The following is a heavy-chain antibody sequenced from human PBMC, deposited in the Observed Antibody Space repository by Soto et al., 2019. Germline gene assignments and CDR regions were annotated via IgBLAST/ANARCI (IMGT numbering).Heavy chain of an antibody. CDR3: ARQLESTTYFDY. CDR1: GGSISNSDYF. V-gene: IGHV4-39*01. D-gene: IGHD1-1*01. J-gene: IGHJ4*02. CDR2: ISHTGSP. Sequence: LQLQESGPGLVKPSETLSLTCTVSGGSISNSDYFWAWMRQPPGKGLGWVGTISHTGSPRYNPSLRSRVTISVDTSKNQFSLRLPSVTAADTAVFYCARQLESTTYFDYWGRGTLVTVSS.